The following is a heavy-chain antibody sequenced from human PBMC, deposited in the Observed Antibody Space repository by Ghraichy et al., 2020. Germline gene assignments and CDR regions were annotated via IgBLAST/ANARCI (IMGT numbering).Heavy chain of an antibody. CDR3: ATGISTRLGWGNWFGP. CDR2: LYYSGST. CDR1: GGSISTNNYY. J-gene: IGHJ5*02. V-gene: IGHV4-39*07. Sequence: ESLNISCSVSGGSISTNNYYWAWLRQPPGKGLEWIGSLYYSGSTYHNSSLKSRVTLSGDTSKNQFSLRLTSVSAADMAVYYCATGISTRLGWGNWFGPWGQGTLVTVSS. D-gene: IGHD3-16*01.